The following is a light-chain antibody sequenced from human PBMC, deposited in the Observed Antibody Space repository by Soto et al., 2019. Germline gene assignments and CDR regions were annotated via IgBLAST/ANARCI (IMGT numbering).Light chain of an antibody. CDR2: DAS. CDR1: QDISNY. J-gene: IGKJ4*01. CDR3: QQYANLPLT. Sequence: DIQMTQSPSSLSASVGDRVTITCQASQDISNYLNWYQQKPGKAPKLLIYDASNLETGVTSRFSGSGSGTDFTFTISSLQPEDIATYYFQQYANLPLTFGGGTKVHIK. V-gene: IGKV1-33*01.